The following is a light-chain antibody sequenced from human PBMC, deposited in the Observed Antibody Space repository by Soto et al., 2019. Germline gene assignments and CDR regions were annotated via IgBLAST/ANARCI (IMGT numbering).Light chain of an antibody. CDR1: QSVGSD. CDR3: QQYNSSPLT. Sequence: EIVMTHSPTTLSVSPGSRSNLSCRASQSVGSDLAWYQQKPGQAPRLVIYDIFTRATGVPTRISGSGYGTELTLTISSLQSEDFEVYYCQQYNSSPLTFGGGTKVDIK. J-gene: IGKJ4*01. CDR2: DIF. V-gene: IGKV3D-15*01.